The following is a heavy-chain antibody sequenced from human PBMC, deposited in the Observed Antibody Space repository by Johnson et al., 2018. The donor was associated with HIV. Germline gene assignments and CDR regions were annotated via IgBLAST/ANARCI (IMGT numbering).Heavy chain of an antibody. Sequence: QLVESGGGLVQPGGSLRLSCAASGFTFSSYAMHWVRQAPGKGLEGVAVISYDGSNTYYADSVKGRFTISRDNSKNTLYLQMNSLRAEDTAVYYCHFSRYSYVSSGYLRNDAFEIWGQGTMVTVSS. J-gene: IGHJ3*02. V-gene: IGHV3-30*04. CDR1: GFTFSSYA. D-gene: IGHD3-22*01. CDR2: ISYDGSNT. CDR3: HFSRYSYVSSGYLRNDAFEI.